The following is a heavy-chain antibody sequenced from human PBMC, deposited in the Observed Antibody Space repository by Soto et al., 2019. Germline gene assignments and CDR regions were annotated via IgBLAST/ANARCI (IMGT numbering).Heavy chain of an antibody. Sequence: QVQLVQSGAEVKKPGASVKVSCKASGYTFTGYYMHWVRQAPGQGLEGMGWINPNSGGTNYAQKFQDWVNMTRDTSISTAYMELSRLRSDDTAVYYCARDGCSGGSCYNSYYFDYWGQGTLVTVSS. CDR2: INPNSGGT. CDR1: GYTFTGYY. D-gene: IGHD2-15*01. V-gene: IGHV1-2*04. CDR3: ARDGCSGGSCYNSYYFDY. J-gene: IGHJ4*02.